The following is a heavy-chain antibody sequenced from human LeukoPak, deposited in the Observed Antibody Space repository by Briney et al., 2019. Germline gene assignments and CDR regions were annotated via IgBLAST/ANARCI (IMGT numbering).Heavy chain of an antibody. CDR2: INHSGST. CDR3: ARAGGAVTFDY. CDR1: GGSFSGYY. D-gene: IGHD3-16*01. V-gene: IGHV4-34*01. Sequence: SETLSLNCAVYGGSFSGYYWSWIRQPPGKGLEWIGEINHSGSTNYNPSLKSRVTISVDTSKNQFSLKLSSVTAADTAVYYCARAGGAVTFDYWGQGTLVTVSS. J-gene: IGHJ4*02.